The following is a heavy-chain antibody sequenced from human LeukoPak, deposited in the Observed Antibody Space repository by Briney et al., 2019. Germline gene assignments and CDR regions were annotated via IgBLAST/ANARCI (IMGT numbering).Heavy chain of an antibody. CDR3: AKDTSRGYNYYYYMDV. CDR2: ISWDGGST. V-gene: IGHV3-43*01. Sequence: GGSLRLSCAASGFTFGDYTMHWVRQAPGKGLEWVSLISWDGGSTYYGDSVKGRFTISRDNSKNSLYLQMNSLRTEDTALYYCAKDTSRGYNYYYYMDVWGKGTTVTVPS. J-gene: IGHJ6*03. CDR1: GFTFGDYT. D-gene: IGHD5-12*01.